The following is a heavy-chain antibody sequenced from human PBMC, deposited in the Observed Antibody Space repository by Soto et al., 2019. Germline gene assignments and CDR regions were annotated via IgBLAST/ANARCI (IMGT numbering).Heavy chain of an antibody. CDR1: GFNFINAW. CDR3: SALGV. CDR2: IKRKTDGGTT. Sequence: EVQLVESGGGLVEPGGSLRLSCAASGFNFINAWMHWVRQAPGKGLEWVGRIKRKTDGGTTDYAAPVKGRFIISRDDSKNTQYLQINSLKMEDTAVYYCSALGVWGQGTTVTVSS. V-gene: IGHV3-15*07. D-gene: IGHD1-26*01. J-gene: IGHJ6*02.